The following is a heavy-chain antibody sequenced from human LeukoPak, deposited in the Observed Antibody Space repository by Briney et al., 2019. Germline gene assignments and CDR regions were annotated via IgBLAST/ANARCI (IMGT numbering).Heavy chain of an antibody. V-gene: IGHV3-64*04. CDR2: INNNGDST. CDR1: RFTFSSYA. J-gene: IGHJ4*02. Sequence: PGGSLRLSCSASRFTFSSYAMHWVRQAPGKGLEYVSAINNNGDSTYYADSVKGRFTISRDNSKNTLYVQMNSLRAEDTAVYYCAKTSVGGGRIIGSGYFDNWGQGTLVTVSS. D-gene: IGHD2-15*01. CDR3: AKTSVGGGRIIGSGYFDN.